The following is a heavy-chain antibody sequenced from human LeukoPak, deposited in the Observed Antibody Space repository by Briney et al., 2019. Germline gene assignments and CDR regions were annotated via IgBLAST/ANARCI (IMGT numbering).Heavy chain of an antibody. CDR3: AKGSGSGSYYPYYYYYMDV. Sequence: SQTLSLTCAISGDSVSSNSAAWNWIRQSPSRGLEWLGRTYYRSKWYNDYAVSVKSRITINPDTSKNQFSLQLNSVTPEDTAVYYCAKGSGSGSYYPYYYYYMDVWGKGTTVTISS. V-gene: IGHV6-1*01. D-gene: IGHD3-10*01. CDR2: TYYRSKWYN. CDR1: GDSVSSNSAA. J-gene: IGHJ6*03.